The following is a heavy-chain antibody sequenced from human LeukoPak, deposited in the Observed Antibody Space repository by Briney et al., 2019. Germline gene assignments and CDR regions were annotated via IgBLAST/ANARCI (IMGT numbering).Heavy chain of an antibody. Sequence: PSETLSLTCTVSGGSISSGGYYWSWIRQHPGKGLEWIGYIYYSGSTYYNPSLKSRVTISVDTSKNQFSLKLSSVTAADTAVYYCARASQDYYYGMDVWDQGTTVTVSS. CDR1: GGSISSGGYY. V-gene: IGHV4-31*03. CDR3: ARASQDYYYGMDV. J-gene: IGHJ6*02. CDR2: IYYSGST.